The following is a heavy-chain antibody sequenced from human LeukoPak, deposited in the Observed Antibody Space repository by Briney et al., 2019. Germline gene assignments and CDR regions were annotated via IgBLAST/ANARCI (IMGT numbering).Heavy chain of an antibody. Sequence: GESLKISCKGSGYSFTNYWIGWVRQVPGKGLEWMGLIFPGDSDTRYSPSFQGQVTISVDKSITTAYLQWSSLKASDTAMYFCARAEYYADTPGYPFHYWGQGTLVTVSS. V-gene: IGHV5-51*01. CDR3: ARAEYYADTPGYPFHY. CDR1: GYSFTNYW. CDR2: IFPGDSDT. D-gene: IGHD3-3*01. J-gene: IGHJ4*02.